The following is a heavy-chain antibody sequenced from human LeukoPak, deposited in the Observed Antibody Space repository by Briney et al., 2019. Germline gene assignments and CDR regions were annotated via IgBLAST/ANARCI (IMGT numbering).Heavy chain of an antibody. J-gene: IGHJ6*02. CDR1: GYTFTSYG. Sequence: ASVKVSCKASGYTFTSYGISWVRQAPGQGLEWMGWISAYNGNTNYAQKLQGRVTMTTDTSTSTAYMELRSLRSDDTAVYYCARTPPIVLMVYALDVWGLGTTVTVSS. V-gene: IGHV1-18*01. CDR2: ISAYNGNT. D-gene: IGHD2-8*01. CDR3: ARTPPIVLMVYALDV.